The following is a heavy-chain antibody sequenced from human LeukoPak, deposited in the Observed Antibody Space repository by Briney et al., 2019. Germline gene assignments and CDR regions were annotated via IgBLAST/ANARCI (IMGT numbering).Heavy chain of an antibody. J-gene: IGHJ3*02. Sequence: GGSLRLSCAASGFTFDDYAMHWVRQAPGKGLEWVSGISWNSGSIGYADSVKGRFTISRDNAKNSLYLQMNSLRAGDTALYYCAKAVDSSSWYEVAFDIWGQGTMVTVSS. CDR1: GFTFDDYA. V-gene: IGHV3-9*01. D-gene: IGHD6-13*01. CDR2: ISWNSGSI. CDR3: AKAVDSSSWYEVAFDI.